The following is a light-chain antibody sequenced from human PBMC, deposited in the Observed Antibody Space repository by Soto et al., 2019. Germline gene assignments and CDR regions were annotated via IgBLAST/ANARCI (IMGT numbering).Light chain of an antibody. CDR1: TGAVTNGHY. Sequence: AVVPQDPSLAVSPGGTVTLTFGSSTGAVTNGHYPYWFQQKPGQAPRTLIYDTTNRHSWTPARFPGSLLGGKAALTLSGAQPEDEAEYYCLLSYNGPYVFGTGTKVTVL. CDR2: DTT. J-gene: IGLJ1*01. V-gene: IGLV7-46*01. CDR3: LLSYNGPYV.